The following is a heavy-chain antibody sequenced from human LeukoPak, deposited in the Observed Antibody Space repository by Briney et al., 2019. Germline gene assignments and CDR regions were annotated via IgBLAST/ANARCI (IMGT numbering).Heavy chain of an antibody. CDR2: INWSGGST. Sequence: GGSLRLSCAASGFTFGDYGMSWVRQAPGKGLEWVSGINWSGGSTYYADSVKGRFTISRDNAKNSLYLQMTILRDEDTALYYCARGNLADYYDSSGYFDYWGQRTLGTVSS. CDR1: GFTFGDYG. CDR3: ARGNLADYYDSSGYFDY. V-gene: IGHV3-20*04. D-gene: IGHD3-22*01. J-gene: IGHJ4*02.